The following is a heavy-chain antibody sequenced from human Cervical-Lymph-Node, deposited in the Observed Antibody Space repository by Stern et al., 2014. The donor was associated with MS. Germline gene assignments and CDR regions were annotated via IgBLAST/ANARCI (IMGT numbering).Heavy chain of an antibody. V-gene: IGHV3-15*01. Sequence: EVQLVESGGGLVEPGGSLRLSCAASGFIFSKAWMTWVRQAPGKGLEWVGRINPKTAGETTNYSTPVQGRFTISRDDSKNIMFLHMSSLRTDDTAVYYCTTDEVANFAHWGPGILVTVSS. J-gene: IGHJ5*02. CDR1: GFIFSKAW. CDR3: TTDEVANFAH. CDR2: INPKTAGETT.